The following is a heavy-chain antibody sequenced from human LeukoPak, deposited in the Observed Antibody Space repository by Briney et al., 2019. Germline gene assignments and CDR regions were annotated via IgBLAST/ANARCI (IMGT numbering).Heavy chain of an antibody. CDR1: GFTFSGYW. D-gene: IGHD3-16*01. J-gene: IGHJ4*02. CDR3: ARGLTLFDY. V-gene: IGHV3-7*05. CDR2: IKPDGSGK. Sequence: GGSLRLSCAASGFTFSGYWMTWVRQAPGKGLQWVANIKPDGSGKYYADSVKGRFTTSRDNAKNSLSLQVNSLRAEDTAVYYCARGLTLFDYWGQGTLVTVSS.